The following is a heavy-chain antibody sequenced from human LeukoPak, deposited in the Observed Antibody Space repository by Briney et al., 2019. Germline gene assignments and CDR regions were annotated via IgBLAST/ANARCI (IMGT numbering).Heavy chain of an antibody. CDR2: ISGSGGST. V-gene: IGHV3-23*01. CDR1: GFTFSSYA. Sequence: GGSLRLSCAASGFTFSSYAMSWVRQAPGKGLEWVSAISGSGGSTYYADSVKGRFTISRDNSKNTLYLQMNSLRAEDTAVYYCARDVGDSYGHELFDYGGQGTLVTVSS. CDR3: ARDVGDSYGHELFDY. J-gene: IGHJ4*02. D-gene: IGHD5-18*01.